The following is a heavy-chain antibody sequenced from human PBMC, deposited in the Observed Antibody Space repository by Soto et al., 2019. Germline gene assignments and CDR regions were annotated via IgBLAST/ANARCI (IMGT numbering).Heavy chain of an antibody. CDR3: AKILCYCSGGSCYPCTYYYGMDV. CDR1: GFTFSSYA. V-gene: IGHV3-23*01. Sequence: PGGSLRLSCAASGFTFSSYAMSWVRQAPGKGLEWVSAISGSGGSTYYADSVKGRFTISRDNSKNTLYLQMNSLRAEDTAVYYCAKILCYCSGGSCYPCTYYYGMDVWGQGTTVTVSS. D-gene: IGHD2-15*01. J-gene: IGHJ6*02. CDR2: ISGSGGST.